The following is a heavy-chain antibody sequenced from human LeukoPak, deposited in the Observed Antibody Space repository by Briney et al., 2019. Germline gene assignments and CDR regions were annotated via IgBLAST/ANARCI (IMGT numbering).Heavy chain of an antibody. V-gene: IGHV1-18*01. Sequence: ASVKVSCKASGYTFTSYGISWVRQAPGQGLEWMGWISAYNGNTNYAQKLQGRVTMTTDTSTSTAYMELSSLRSEDTAVYYCARSPTGTEDDAFDIWGQGTMVTVSS. CDR2: ISAYNGNT. CDR1: GYTFTSYG. J-gene: IGHJ3*02. D-gene: IGHD1/OR15-1a*01. CDR3: ARSPTGTEDDAFDI.